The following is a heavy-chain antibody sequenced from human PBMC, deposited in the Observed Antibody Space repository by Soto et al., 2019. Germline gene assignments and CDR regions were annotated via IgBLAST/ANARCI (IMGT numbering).Heavy chain of an antibody. V-gene: IGHV1-8*01. D-gene: IGHD1-26*01. CDR3: ARGVTAGVDY. CDR2: MRPSSGRT. Sequence: QVQLVQSGAEVREPGASVKVSCKASGYSFTSLDINCVRQTTGQGLEWMGWMRPSSGRTGYAQKFQGRVTMTRDTSINTAYMELSSLTSDDTAFYYCARGVTAGVDYWGQGTLVTVSS. CDR1: GYSFTSLD. J-gene: IGHJ4*02.